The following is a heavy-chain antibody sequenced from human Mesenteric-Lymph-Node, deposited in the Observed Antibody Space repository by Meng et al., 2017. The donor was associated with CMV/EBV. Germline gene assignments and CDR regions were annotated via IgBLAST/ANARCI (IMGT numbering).Heavy chain of an antibody. CDR1: YISRSNW. CDR2: IYHSGST. V-gene: IGHV4-4*02. Sequence: YISRSNWWSWVRQPTGKGLEWIGEIYHSGSTNYNPSLKSRVNISVDKSKNQFSLKLSSVTAADTAVYYCARGEYYYDSSGYLNWFDPWGQGTPVTVSS. J-gene: IGHJ5*02. CDR3: ARGEYYYDSSGYLNWFDP. D-gene: IGHD3-22*01.